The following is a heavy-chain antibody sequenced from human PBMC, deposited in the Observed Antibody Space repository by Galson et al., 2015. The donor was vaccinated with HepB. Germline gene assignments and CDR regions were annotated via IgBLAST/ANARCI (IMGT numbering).Heavy chain of an antibody. CDR3: ARDRGLLPVVVIAPDY. V-gene: IGHV3-7*01. CDR2: IKQDGSEK. CDR1: GFTFSNYW. J-gene: IGHJ4*02. Sequence: SLRLSCAASGFTFSNYWMSWVRQAPGKGLEWVANIKQDGSEKYYVDSVKGRFTISRDNAKNSLYLQMNSLRAEDTAVYYCARDRGLLPVVVIAPDYWGQGTLVTVSS. D-gene: IGHD2-15*01.